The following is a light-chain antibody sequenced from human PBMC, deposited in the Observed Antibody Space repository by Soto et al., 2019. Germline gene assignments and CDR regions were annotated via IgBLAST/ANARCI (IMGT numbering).Light chain of an antibody. CDR3: QQYNKWPHT. CDR2: GAS. Sequence: EIVMTQSPATVSVSPGERATLSCRASQSVRSNLAWYQQKVGQAPRRLIYGASTRATGIPARFTGSGSGTEFTLTISSLQSEDFAVYYCQQYNKWPHTFGQGTRLEIK. CDR1: QSVRSN. J-gene: IGKJ2*01. V-gene: IGKV3-15*01.